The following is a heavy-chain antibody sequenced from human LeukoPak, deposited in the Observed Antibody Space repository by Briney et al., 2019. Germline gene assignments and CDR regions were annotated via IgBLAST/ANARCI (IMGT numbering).Heavy chain of an antibody. CDR3: ARAPYSSGWYVGIDY. D-gene: IGHD6-19*01. V-gene: IGHV4-31*11. CDR1: GGSFSGYY. J-gene: IGHJ4*02. CDR2: IYYSGST. Sequence: PSETLSLTCAVYGGSFSGYYWSWIRQHPGKGLEWIGYIYYSGSTYYNPSLKSRVTISVDTSKNQFSLKLSSVTAADTAVYYCARAPYSSGWYVGIDYWGQGTLVTVSS.